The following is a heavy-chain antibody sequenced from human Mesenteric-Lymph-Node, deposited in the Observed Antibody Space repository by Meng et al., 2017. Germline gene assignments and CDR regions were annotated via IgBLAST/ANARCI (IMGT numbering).Heavy chain of an antibody. V-gene: IGHV1-46*01. CDR1: GYTLTTYH. J-gene: IGHJ4*02. D-gene: IGHD3-22*01. Sequence: ASVKVSCKASGYTLTTYHMHWVRQAPGQGLEWMGIINPSGGSTTYAQKFQGRVTMTRDTSISTAYMELSRLRSDDTAVYYCARDRLLPVYYYDSSGYYGLDYWGQGTLVTVSS. CDR2: INPSGGST. CDR3: ARDRLLPVYYYDSSGYYGLDY.